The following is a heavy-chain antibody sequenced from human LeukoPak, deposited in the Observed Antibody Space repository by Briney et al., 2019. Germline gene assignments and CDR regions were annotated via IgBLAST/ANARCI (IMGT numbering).Heavy chain of an antibody. CDR3: ASYYYDSSGYWIPGAFDI. D-gene: IGHD3-22*01. CDR1: GGSISSSNW. J-gene: IGHJ3*02. V-gene: IGHV4-4*02. CDR2: IYHSGST. Sequence: SGTLSLTCAVSGGSISSSNWWSWVRQPPGKGLEWIGEIYHSGSTNYNPSLKSRVTISVDKSKNQFSLKLSSVTAADTAVYYCASYYYDSSGYWIPGAFDIWGQGTMVTVSS.